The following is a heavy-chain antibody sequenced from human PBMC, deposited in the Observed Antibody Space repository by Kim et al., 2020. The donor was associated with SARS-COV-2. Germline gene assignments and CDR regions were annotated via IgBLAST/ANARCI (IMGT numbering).Heavy chain of an antibody. V-gene: IGHV1-18*01. J-gene: IGHJ6*02. CDR1: GYTFTSYG. CDR3: AREGGITIFGVVIPNNYYYYGMDV. D-gene: IGHD3-3*01. CDR2: ISAYNGNT. Sequence: ASVKVSCKASGYTFTSYGISWVRQPPGQGLEWMGWISAYNGNTNYAQKLQGRVTMTTDTSTSTAYMELRSLRSDDTAVYYCAREGGITIFGVVIPNNYYYYGMDVWGQGTTVTVSS.